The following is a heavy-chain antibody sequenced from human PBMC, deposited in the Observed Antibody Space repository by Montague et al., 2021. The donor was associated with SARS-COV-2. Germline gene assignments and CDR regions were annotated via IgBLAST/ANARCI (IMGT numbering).Heavy chain of an antibody. CDR1: GFTFSSYA. J-gene: IGHJ4*02. V-gene: IGHV3-30*04. Sequence: SRRLSCAASGFTFSSYAMHWVRQAPGKGLEWVAVISYDGSNKYYADSVKGRFTISRDNSKNTLYLQMNSLRAEDTAVYYCARTNSGSYYSSFDYWGQGTLVTVSS. CDR3: ARTNSGSYYSSFDY. D-gene: IGHD1-26*01. CDR2: ISYDGSNK.